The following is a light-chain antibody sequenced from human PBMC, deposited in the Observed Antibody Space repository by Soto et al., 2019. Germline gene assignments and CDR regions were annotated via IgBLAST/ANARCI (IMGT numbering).Light chain of an antibody. CDR2: EGT. CDR1: NSDVGIYNL. Sequence: QPVLTQPASVSGSPGQSITVSCTGINSDVGIYNLVSWYQHHPGKAPKLVIYEGTKRPSGVSSRFSGSKSGNTASLTISGLQAEDEGDYYCCSYTSNTVVFGGGTKLTVL. J-gene: IGLJ2*01. V-gene: IGLV2-23*01. CDR3: CSYTSNTVV.